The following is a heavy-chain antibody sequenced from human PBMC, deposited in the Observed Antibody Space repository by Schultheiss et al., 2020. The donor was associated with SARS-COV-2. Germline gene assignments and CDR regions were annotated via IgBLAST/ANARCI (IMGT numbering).Heavy chain of an antibody. J-gene: IGHJ3*02. V-gene: IGHV4-4*07. CDR2: IYYSGST. CDR1: GGSISSYY. Sequence: SETLSLTCTVSGGSISSYYWSWIRQPAGKGLEWIGSIYYSGSTNYNPSLKSRVTISVDTSKNQFSLKLSSVTAADTAVYYCARGSSWYGAFDIWGQGTTVTVSS. D-gene: IGHD6-13*01. CDR3: ARGSSWYGAFDI.